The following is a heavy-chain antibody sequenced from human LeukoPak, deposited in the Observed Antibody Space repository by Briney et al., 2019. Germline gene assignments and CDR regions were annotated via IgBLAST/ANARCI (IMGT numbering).Heavy chain of an antibody. D-gene: IGHD2-15*01. V-gene: IGHV3-7*01. CDR1: GFTFSSYW. J-gene: IGHJ4*02. CDR2: IKQDGSEK. CDR3: ARGSIVVVSEYYFDY. Sequence: GGSLRLSCAASGFTFSSYWMSWVRQAPGKGLEWVANIKQDGSEKYYVDSVKGRFTISRDNAKNSLYLQMNSLRAEDTAVYYCARGSIVVVSEYYFDYWGQGTLVTVSP.